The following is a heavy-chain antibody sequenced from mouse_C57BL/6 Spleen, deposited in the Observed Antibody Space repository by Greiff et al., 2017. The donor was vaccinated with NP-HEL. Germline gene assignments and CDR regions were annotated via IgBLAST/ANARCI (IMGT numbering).Heavy chain of an antibody. J-gene: IGHJ2*01. V-gene: IGHV1-64*01. CDR2: IHPNSGST. CDR3: ARITGRMGEDY. CDR1: GYTFTSYW. Sequence: VQLQQPGAELVKPGASVKLSCKASGYTFTSYWMHWVKQRPGQGLEWIGMIHPNSGSTNYNEKFKSKATLTVDKSSSTAYLQLSSLTSEDSAVYYCARITGRMGEDYWGQGTTLTVSS. D-gene: IGHD4-1*01.